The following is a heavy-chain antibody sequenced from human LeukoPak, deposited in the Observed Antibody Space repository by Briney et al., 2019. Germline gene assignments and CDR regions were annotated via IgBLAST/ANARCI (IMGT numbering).Heavy chain of an antibody. Sequence: PGGSLRLSCAASGFTFSAYAMSWVRQAAGKGLEWVSSISDSAGSTYYAASVTGRFTISRDSSRTTLYLQVNSLRAEDTAVYYCAKQSAGVTTGYFDYWGQGTLVTVSS. CDR2: ISDSAGST. CDR1: GFTFSAYA. J-gene: IGHJ4*02. CDR3: AKQSAGVTTGYFDY. D-gene: IGHD1-26*01. V-gene: IGHV3-23*01.